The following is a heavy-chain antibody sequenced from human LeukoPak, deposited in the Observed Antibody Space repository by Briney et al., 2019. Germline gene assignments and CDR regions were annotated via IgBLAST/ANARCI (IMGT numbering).Heavy chain of an antibody. CDR1: AGTFSSYA. CDR3: ARGVAAAVTYYYYYMDV. D-gene: IGHD6-13*01. CDR2: IIPIFGTA. Sequence: SVTVSCKPSAGTFSSYAICWARQAPGHGLEWMGGIIPIFGTANYAQKFQGRVTITTDESTSTAYMELSSLRSEDTAVYYCARGVAAAVTYYYYYMDVWGKGTTVTVSS. J-gene: IGHJ6*03. V-gene: IGHV1-69*05.